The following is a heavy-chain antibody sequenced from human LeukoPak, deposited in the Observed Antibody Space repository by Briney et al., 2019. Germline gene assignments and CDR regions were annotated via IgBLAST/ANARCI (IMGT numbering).Heavy chain of an antibody. D-gene: IGHD3-16*01. CDR3: ARGGGGMDV. Sequence: PVGSLRLSCAASGFTFSSYWMSWVRQAPGKGLEWVANINQDGSEKYYVDSVKGRFTISRDNAKNSLYLQMNTLRAEDTAVYHCARGGGGMDVWGKGTTVTASP. J-gene: IGHJ6*04. CDR1: GFTFSSYW. V-gene: IGHV3-7*01. CDR2: INQDGSEK.